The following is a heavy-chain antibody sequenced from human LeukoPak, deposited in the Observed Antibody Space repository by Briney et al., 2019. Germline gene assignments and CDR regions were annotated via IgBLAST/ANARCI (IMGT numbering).Heavy chain of an antibody. J-gene: IGHJ4*02. Sequence: AGGSLRLSCAASGFTFSSYSMNWARQAPGKGLEWVSSISSSSSYIYYADSVKGRFTISRDNAKNSLYLQMNSLRAEDTAVYYCATRNYYDSKGIDYWGQGTLVTVSS. V-gene: IGHV3-21*01. D-gene: IGHD3-22*01. CDR1: GFTFSSYS. CDR3: ATRNYYDSKGIDY. CDR2: ISSSSSYI.